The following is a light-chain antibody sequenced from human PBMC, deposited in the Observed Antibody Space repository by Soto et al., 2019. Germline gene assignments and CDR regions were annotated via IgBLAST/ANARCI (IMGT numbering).Light chain of an antibody. J-gene: IGLJ3*02. V-gene: IGLV4-69*01. Sequence: QSVLTQSPSASASLGASVKLTCTLSSGHISYAIAWHQQQPEKGPRYLMKLNSDGSHSKGDGIPDRFSGSSSGAERYLTISSLQSEDEADYYCQTWGTGRGVFGGGTKLTVL. CDR1: SGHISYA. CDR2: LNSDGSH. CDR3: QTWGTGRGV.